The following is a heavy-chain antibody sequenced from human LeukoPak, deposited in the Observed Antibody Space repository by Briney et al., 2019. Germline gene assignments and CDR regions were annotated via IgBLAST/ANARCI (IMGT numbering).Heavy chain of an antibody. CDR2: ISGSGGST. D-gene: IGHD3-22*01. J-gene: IGHJ4*02. Sequence: GGSLTLSCAASGFTFSSYGMSWVRQPPGKGLEWVSAISGSGGSTYYADSVKGRFTISRDNPRNTLYLQMNSLRAEDTAVYYCAKTQLPGRAYYDSSGYYYYFDCGGQRTLVTVSS. CDR1: GFTFSSYG. CDR3: AKTQLPGRAYYDSSGYYYYFDC. V-gene: IGHV3-23*01.